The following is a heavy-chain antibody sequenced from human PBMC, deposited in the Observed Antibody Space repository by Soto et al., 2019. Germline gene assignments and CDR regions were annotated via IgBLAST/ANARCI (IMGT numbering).Heavy chain of an antibody. CDR2: ISGDSVDT. CDR1: GFSVSVYY. V-gene: IGHV3-11*03. CDR3: ATGQQVRMADI. Sequence: GGSLRLSCAASGFSVSVYYMCWIRQPPGKGLEWISYISGDSVDTNHADSVKGRFTISRDNAKNSLYLQMNSLRAEDTAVYFCATGQQVRMADIWGQGTMVTVSS. J-gene: IGHJ3*02. D-gene: IGHD6-13*01.